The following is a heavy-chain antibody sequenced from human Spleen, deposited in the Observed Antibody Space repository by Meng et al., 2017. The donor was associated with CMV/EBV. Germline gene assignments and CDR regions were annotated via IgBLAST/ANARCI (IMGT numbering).Heavy chain of an antibody. CDR2: TYHRGAT. Sequence: SETLSLTCTVSGGSISTSNYYWAWIRQPPGKGLEWIGSTYHRGATSYNPSLRSRGTISIDMSNNQFSLRLSSVTAADTAVYYCARDRFCSSSSCFVDYNWFDPWGQGTLVTVSS. J-gene: IGHJ5*02. CDR3: ARDRFCSSSSCFVDYNWFDP. CDR1: GGSISTSNYY. V-gene: IGHV4-39*07. D-gene: IGHD6-19*01.